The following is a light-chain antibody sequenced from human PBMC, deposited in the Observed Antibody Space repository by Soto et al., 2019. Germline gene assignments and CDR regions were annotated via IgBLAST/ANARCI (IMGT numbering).Light chain of an antibody. J-gene: IGKJ2*01. CDR3: QQYNNWPYT. Sequence: EIVMTQSPATLSVSPGERAALSCRASQSVSSNFAWYQQKPGQAPRLLIYGASTRATGIPARFSGSGSGTEFTLTISSLHSEDFAVYYCQQYNNWPYTFGQGTKLEIK. CDR1: QSVSSN. V-gene: IGKV3-15*01. CDR2: GAS.